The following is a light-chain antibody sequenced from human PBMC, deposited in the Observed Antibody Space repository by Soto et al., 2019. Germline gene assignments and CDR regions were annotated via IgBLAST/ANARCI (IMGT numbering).Light chain of an antibody. CDR1: ESMSSW. CDR3: QQYHHYPWT. V-gene: IGKV1-5*03. J-gene: IGKJ1*01. CDR2: KTS. Sequence: DIQMTQSPSTLSASVGDRVTITCRASESMSSWLAWYQQKSGKAPKLLIYKTSTLESGVPSRFSGSGSGTEFTLTLSSLQPDDFATYYCQQYHHYPWTFGQGTKVEIK.